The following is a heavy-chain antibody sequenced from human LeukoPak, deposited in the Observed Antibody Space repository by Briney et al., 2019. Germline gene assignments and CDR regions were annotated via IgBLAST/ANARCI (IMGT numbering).Heavy chain of an antibody. Sequence: SETLSLTCIVSGGSISSGDYYCHWIRQPPGKGLEWIGFIYYSGNTYYNPSLKSRVTISVDTSKNQFSLKLSSVTAADTAVYYCASRYCSSTSCYLDYWGQGTLVTVSS. D-gene: IGHD2-2*01. J-gene: IGHJ4*02. CDR1: GGSISSGDYY. CDR2: IYYSGNT. V-gene: IGHV4-30-4*01. CDR3: ASRYCSSTSCYLDY.